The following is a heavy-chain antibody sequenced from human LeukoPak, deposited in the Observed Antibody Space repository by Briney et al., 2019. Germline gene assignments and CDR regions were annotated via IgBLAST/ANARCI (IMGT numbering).Heavy chain of an antibody. J-gene: IGHJ4*02. CDR2: INSDGSST. CDR1: GFTFSSYW. V-gene: IGHV3-74*01. D-gene: IGHD6-19*01. CDR3: AKDQGIAVAGTDY. Sequence: PGGSLRLSCAASGFTFSSYWMHWVRQAPGKGLVWVSRINSDGSSTSYADSVRGRFSISRDNSKNTLYLQMNSLRAEDTAIYYCAKDQGIAVAGTDYWGQGTLVTVSS.